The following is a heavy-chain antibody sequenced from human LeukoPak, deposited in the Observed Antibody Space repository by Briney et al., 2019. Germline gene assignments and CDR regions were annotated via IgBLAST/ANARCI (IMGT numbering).Heavy chain of an antibody. CDR3: AKAGSSWYSKYFDL. Sequence: GGSLRLSCAASGFTFDDYAMHWVRQAPGKGLEWVSGISWNSGSIGYADSVKGRFTISRDNAKNSLYLQMNSLRAEDTALYYCAKAGSSWYSKYFDLWGRGTLVTVSS. V-gene: IGHV3-9*01. CDR2: ISWNSGSI. D-gene: IGHD6-13*01. J-gene: IGHJ2*01. CDR1: GFTFDDYA.